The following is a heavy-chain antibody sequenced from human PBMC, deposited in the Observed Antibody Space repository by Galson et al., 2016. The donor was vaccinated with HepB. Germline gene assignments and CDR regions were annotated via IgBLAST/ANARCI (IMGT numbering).Heavy chain of an antibody. D-gene: IGHD3-9*01. CDR3: ASSGDILTGYYNGIFES. J-gene: IGHJ4*02. V-gene: IGHV1-8*01. CDR2: MTADNGDT. Sequence: SVKVSCKASGYSFTNYDINWVRQAPGQGLECIGWMTADNGDTGYVEKFKGRVTLTRDTSTETAYMELNSLTSDDTAVYYCASSGDILTGYYNGIFESWGQGTLVTVSS. CDR1: GYSFTNYD.